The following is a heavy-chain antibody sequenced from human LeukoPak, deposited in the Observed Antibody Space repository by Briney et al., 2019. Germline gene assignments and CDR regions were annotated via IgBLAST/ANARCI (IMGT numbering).Heavy chain of an antibody. CDR3: VRDGDAYNFDF. V-gene: IGHV3-74*01. CDR2: IKYDGSYT. Sequence: PGGSLRLSCATSGFTLSLAWMHWVRHAPGKGLEWVSRIKYDGSYTNYAGSVKGRFTISRDNARNTLSLHMISLRAEDTAVYFCVRDGDAYNFDFWGQGVLVTVSS. D-gene: IGHD5-24*01. CDR1: GFTLSLAW. J-gene: IGHJ4*02.